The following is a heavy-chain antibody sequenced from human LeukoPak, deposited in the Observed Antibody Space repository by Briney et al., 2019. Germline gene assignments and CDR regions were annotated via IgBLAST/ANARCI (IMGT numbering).Heavy chain of an antibody. CDR2: ISTYNGNT. J-gene: IGHJ5*02. V-gene: IGHV1-18*01. D-gene: IGHD3-10*01. CDR3: ASSPSPSDWFDP. CDR1: GYTFTSYG. Sequence: GASVKVSCKASGYTFTSYGISWVRQAPGQGLEWLGWISTYNGNTHYAQKLQGRVTMTTDTSTTTAYMELRSLRSDDTAVYYCASSPSPSDWFDPWGQGTLVTVSS.